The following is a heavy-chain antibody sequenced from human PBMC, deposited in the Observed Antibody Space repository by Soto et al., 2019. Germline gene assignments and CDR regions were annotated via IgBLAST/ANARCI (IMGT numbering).Heavy chain of an antibody. D-gene: IGHD3-10*01. CDR3: ARVRITMVRGNYYYGMDV. V-gene: IGHV1-2*02. CDR2: INPNSGGT. J-gene: IGHJ6*02. Sequence: QVQLVQSGAEVKKPGASVKVSCKASGYTFTGYYMHWVRQAPGQGLEWMGWINPNSGGTNYAQKFQGRVTMTRDASISTACMGLSRLRSDDTAVYYCARVRITMVRGNYYYGMDVWGQGTTVTVSS. CDR1: GYTFTGYY.